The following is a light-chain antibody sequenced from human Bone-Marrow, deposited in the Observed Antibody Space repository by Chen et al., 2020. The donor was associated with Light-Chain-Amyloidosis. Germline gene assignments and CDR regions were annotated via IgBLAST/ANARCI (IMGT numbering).Light chain of an antibody. CDR1: VLPTKY. CDR2: RDT. Sequence: SYELTQPPSVSVSPGQTARITCSGDVLPTKYAYWYQQKPGQAPVLVIHRDTERPSGISERFSGSSSGTTATLTISGVQAEDEADYHCQSADSSGTYEVIVGGGTKLTVL. CDR3: QSADSSGTYEVI. J-gene: IGLJ2*01. V-gene: IGLV3-25*03.